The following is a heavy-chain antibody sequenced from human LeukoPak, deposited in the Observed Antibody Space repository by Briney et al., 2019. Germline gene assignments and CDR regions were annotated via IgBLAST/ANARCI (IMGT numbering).Heavy chain of an antibody. V-gene: IGHV3-74*01. CDR3: ARDYGDGYNRFDN. CDR1: GFTFSNYM. CDR2: IKSDGITI. D-gene: IGHD5-24*01. J-gene: IGHJ4*02. Sequence: GGSLRLSCAASGFTFSNYMMHWVRQAPGKGLVWVSRIKSDGITITYADSVKGRFTISRDNAKNTLYLQMSSPRAEDTAVDYCARDYGDGYNRFDNWGQGTLVTVSS.